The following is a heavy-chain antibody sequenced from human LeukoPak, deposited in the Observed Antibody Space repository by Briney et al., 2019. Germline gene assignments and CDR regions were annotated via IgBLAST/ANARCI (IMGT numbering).Heavy chain of an antibody. CDR2: ISSSGSTI. CDR1: GFTFSDYY. V-gene: IGHV3-11*01. D-gene: IGHD4-17*01. CDR3: ARLIYGDYVPFFDY. Sequence: PGGSLRLSCAASGFTFSDYYMSWIRQAPGKGLEWVSYISSSGSTIYYADSVKGRFTIYRDNAKNSLYLQMNSLRAEDTAVYYCARLIYGDYVPFFDYWGQGTLVTVSS. J-gene: IGHJ4*02.